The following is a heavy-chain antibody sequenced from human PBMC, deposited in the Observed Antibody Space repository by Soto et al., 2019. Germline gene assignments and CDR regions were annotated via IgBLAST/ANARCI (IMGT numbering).Heavy chain of an antibody. CDR3: ARERGDRNWFDP. D-gene: IGHD4-17*01. J-gene: IGHJ5*02. Sequence: SETLSLTCTVSGGSISSYYWSWIRQPPGKGLEWIGYIYYSGSTNYNPSLKSRVTISVDTSKNQFSLKLSSVTAADTAVYYCARERGDRNWFDPWGQGTLVTVSS. V-gene: IGHV4-59*01. CDR2: IYYSGST. CDR1: GGSISSYY.